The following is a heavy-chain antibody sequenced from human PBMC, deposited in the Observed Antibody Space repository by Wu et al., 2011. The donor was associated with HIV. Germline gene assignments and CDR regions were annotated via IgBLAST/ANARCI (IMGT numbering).Heavy chain of an antibody. J-gene: IGHJ3*02. CDR1: GYTFTSYD. Sequence: GYTFTSYDINWVRQATGQGLEWMGGIIPIFGTANYAQKFQGRVTITADESTSTAYMELSSLRSEDTAVYYCASATIFGVVPPPDAFDIWGQGTMVTVSS. CDR2: IIPIFGTA. CDR3: ASATIFGVVPPPDAFDI. D-gene: IGHD3-3*01. V-gene: IGHV1-69*01.